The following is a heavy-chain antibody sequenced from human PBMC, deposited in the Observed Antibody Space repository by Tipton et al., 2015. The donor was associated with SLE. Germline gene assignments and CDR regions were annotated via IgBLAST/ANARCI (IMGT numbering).Heavy chain of an antibody. D-gene: IGHD2-15*01. Sequence: TLSLTCTVSGGSISSYYWSWIRQPPGKGLEWIGYIYYSGSTNYNPSLKSRVTISVDTSKNQFSLKLSSVTAADTAVYYCARLVAGFDYWGQGTLVTVSS. J-gene: IGHJ4*02. CDR3: ARLVAGFDY. CDR1: GGSISSYY. CDR2: IYYSGST. V-gene: IGHV4-59*01.